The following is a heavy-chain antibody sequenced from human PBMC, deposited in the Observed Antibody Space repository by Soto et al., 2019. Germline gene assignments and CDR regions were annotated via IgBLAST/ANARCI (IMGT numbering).Heavy chain of an antibody. CDR3: ARSTLGIAVAGNYYGMDV. CDR1: GFTFSSYS. V-gene: IGHV3-21*01. CDR2: ISSSSSYI. D-gene: IGHD6-19*01. Sequence: PGGSLRLSCAASGFTFSSYSMNWVRQAPGKGLEWVSSISSSSSYIYYADSVKGRFTISRDNAKNSLYLQMNSLRAEDTAVYYCARSTLGIAVAGNYYGMDVWGQGTTVTVSS. J-gene: IGHJ6*02.